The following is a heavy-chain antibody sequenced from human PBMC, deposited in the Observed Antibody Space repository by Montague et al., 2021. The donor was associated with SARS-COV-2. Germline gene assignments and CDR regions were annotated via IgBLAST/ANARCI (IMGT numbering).Heavy chain of an antibody. J-gene: IGHJ3*01. D-gene: IGHD2-15*01. V-gene: IGHV4-31*03. CDR1: GGSINSGNYY. CDR2: IHYSGSA. CDR3: ASGSSNLDPPDL. Sequence: TLSLTCTVSGGSINSGNYYWSWIRQHPGKGLEWIGYIHYSGSAYYSPSLRSRLTISMDTSKKQLSLTVNSVTAADTAVYYCASGSSNLDPPDLWGQGTLVTVSS.